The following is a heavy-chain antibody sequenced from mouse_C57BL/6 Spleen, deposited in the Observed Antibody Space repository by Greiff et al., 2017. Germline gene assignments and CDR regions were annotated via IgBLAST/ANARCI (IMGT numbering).Heavy chain of an antibody. CDR3: ARGDAMDY. J-gene: IGHJ4*01. CDR2: IDPSDSYT. CDR1: GYTFTSYW. V-gene: IGHV1-69*01. Sequence: QVQLQQPGAELVMPGASVKLSCKASGYTFTSYWMHWVKQRPGQGLEWIGEIDPSDSYTNYNQKFKGKSTLTVDKSSSTAYMQRSSLTSEDSAVYYCARGDAMDYWGQGTSVTVSS.